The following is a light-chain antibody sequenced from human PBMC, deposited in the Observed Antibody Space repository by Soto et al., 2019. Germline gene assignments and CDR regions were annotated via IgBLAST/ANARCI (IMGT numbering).Light chain of an antibody. J-gene: IGKJ4*01. CDR1: QGITTF. CDR3: QQYSTYPLT. CDR2: DAS. Sequence: DIQMTQSPSTLSASIGDRVTITCRASQGITTFLAWYQQKPGKAPQILIYDASKLEPGVPSRLSGGGSGTEFTLTISRLQPDDFATYYCQQYSTYPLTFGGGTRVEIK. V-gene: IGKV1-5*01.